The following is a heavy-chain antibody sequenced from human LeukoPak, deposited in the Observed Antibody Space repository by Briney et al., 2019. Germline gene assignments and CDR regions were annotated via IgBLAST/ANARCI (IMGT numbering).Heavy chain of an antibody. Sequence: ASVKVSCKTSGYTFTGYYIHWVRQAPGQGLEWMGWINSNSGDTNYAQKFQGRVTMTRDTSINTAYMELSRPRSDDTAVYYSTRDGGFDYWGQGTLVTVSS. CDR2: INSNSGDT. J-gene: IGHJ4*02. CDR1: GYTFTGYY. D-gene: IGHD3-16*01. V-gene: IGHV1-2*02. CDR3: TRDGGFDY.